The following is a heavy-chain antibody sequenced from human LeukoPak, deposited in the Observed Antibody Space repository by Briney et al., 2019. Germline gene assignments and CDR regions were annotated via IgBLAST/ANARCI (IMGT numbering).Heavy chain of an antibody. CDR1: GFTFSSYG. CDR2: IRYDGSNK. Sequence: GGSLRLSCAASGFTFSSYGMHRVRQAPGKGLEWVAFIRYDGSNKYYADSVKGRFTISRDNSKNTLYLQMNSLRAEDTAVYYCAYTTNYYDSSGPHWGQGTLVTVSS. J-gene: IGHJ4*02. CDR3: AYTTNYYDSSGPH. V-gene: IGHV3-30*02. D-gene: IGHD3-22*01.